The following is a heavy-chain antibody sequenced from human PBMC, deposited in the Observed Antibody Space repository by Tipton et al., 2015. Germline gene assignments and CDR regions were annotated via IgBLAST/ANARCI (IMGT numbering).Heavy chain of an antibody. J-gene: IGHJ5*02. V-gene: IGHV4-61*01. CDR2: IFHSGST. Sequence: TLSLTCSVSGGSVTSNNYFWSWIRQPPGKGLEWIGYIFHSGSTSYNPSLRSRVIMSVDTSKNQFSLNLISVTAADTAVYFCVRACRFSSREFDPWGQGTLVTVSS. CDR1: GGSVTSNNYF. D-gene: IGHD6-13*01. CDR3: VRACRFSSREFDP.